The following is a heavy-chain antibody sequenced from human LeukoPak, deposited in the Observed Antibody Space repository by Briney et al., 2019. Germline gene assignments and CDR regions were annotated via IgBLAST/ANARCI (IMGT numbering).Heavy chain of an antibody. V-gene: IGHV3-53*01. CDR1: VFTVSSNS. Sequence: GGSLRLSCTVSVFTVSSNSMRWVRQARGKGLEGVSFIYSGSNTNYSDSVKGRFTISRDNSKNTLYLQMNSLKTEDTAVYYCTPTEMATSFDYWGQGTLVTVSS. CDR3: TPTEMATSFDY. CDR2: IYSGSNT. J-gene: IGHJ4*02. D-gene: IGHD5-24*01.